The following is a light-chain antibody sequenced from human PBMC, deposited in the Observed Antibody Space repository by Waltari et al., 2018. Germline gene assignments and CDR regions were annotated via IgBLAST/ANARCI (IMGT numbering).Light chain of an antibody. CDR2: DVS. J-gene: IGLJ1*01. Sequence: QSALTQPASVSGSPGQSSTISCTGTSSDVGGYDLVSWYQQHPGKAPKLLIYDVSKRPSGVSNRFSGSKSGNTASLTISGLQAEDEADYFCNSYTSSSTFYVFGTGTKVTVL. CDR1: SSDVGGYDL. CDR3: NSYTSSSTFYV. V-gene: IGLV2-14*03.